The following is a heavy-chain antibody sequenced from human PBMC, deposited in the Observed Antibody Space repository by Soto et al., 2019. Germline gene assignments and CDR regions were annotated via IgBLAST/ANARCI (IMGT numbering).Heavy chain of an antibody. D-gene: IGHD3-10*01. CDR2: ISAYNGNT. CDR1: AYTFSSYG. Sequence: ASVNGSCKASAYTFSSYGSSWVRQAPGQGPEWMGWISAYNGNTNYAQKVQGRVTMTTDTSTSTAYMELRSLRFDDTAVYYCARVFCAGSGPRNYYYYYMDVWGKGTTVTVSS. J-gene: IGHJ6*03. CDR3: ARVFCAGSGPRNYYYYYMDV. V-gene: IGHV1-18*01.